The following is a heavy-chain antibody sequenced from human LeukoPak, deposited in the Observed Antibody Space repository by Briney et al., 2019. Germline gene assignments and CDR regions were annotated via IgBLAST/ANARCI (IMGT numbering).Heavy chain of an antibody. CDR1: GGSINNYY. CDR3: ARIYPALFDD. CDR2: IFSSGDT. D-gene: IGHD3-16*02. V-gene: IGHV4-4*07. J-gene: IGHJ4*02. Sequence: SETLSLTCTVSGGSINNYYWIWIRQSAGKGLEWIGRIFSSGDTNYNPSLKSRVTMSVDTSKNQFSLKVNSVTAADTAVYYCARIYPALFDDWGQGILVTVSS.